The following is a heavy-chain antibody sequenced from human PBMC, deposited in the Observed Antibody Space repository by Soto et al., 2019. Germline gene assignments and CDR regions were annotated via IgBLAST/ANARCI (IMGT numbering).Heavy chain of an antibody. V-gene: IGHV1-69*12. Sequence: QVQLVQSGAEVKKPESSVKVSCKAPGGTFSTYAISWVRQAPGQGLEWMGGIIPMFGTANYAQRFQDRVTITADESTNTVYMELSSLRSEDTAVYFCASGIQLWPRRINNGYSGWGQGTLVTVSS. D-gene: IGHD5-18*01. CDR2: IIPMFGTA. CDR3: ASGIQLWPRRINNGYSG. J-gene: IGHJ4*02. CDR1: GGTFSTYA.